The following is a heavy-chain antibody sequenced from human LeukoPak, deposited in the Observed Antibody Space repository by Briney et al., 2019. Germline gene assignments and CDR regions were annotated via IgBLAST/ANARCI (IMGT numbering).Heavy chain of an antibody. CDR3: AKDRCSNGVGCYYYYMDV. V-gene: IGHV3-21*04. J-gene: IGHJ6*03. Sequence: GGSLRPSRAASGFTLSSLSMNTVPQAPGKGLGWVSSISSRSSYIYYADAVKGRFNTSRDSAKKTIYLLMNSLRARHPAVYYFAKDRCSNGVGCYYYYMDVCGKGTTVTISS. CDR2: ISSRSSYI. D-gene: IGHD2-8*01. CDR1: GFTLSSLS.